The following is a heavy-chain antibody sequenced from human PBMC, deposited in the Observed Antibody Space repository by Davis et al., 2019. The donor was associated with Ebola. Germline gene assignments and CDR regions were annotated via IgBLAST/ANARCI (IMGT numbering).Heavy chain of an antibody. CDR2: VRSHGSDD. D-gene: IGHD2-21*02. CDR3: ARDGDDAVDLDY. J-gene: IGHJ4*02. Sequence: GGSLRLSCAASGFTFNIFDMHWVRQAPGRGLEWVAFVRSHGSDDHYADSVKGRFTISRDDAKNMLYLQMNSLRDEDTGVYYCARDGDDAVDLDYWGQGTQVTVSS. V-gene: IGHV3-30*02. CDR1: GFTFNIFD.